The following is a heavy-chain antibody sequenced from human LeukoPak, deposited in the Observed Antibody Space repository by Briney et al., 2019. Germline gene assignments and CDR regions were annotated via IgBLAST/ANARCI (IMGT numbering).Heavy chain of an antibody. J-gene: IGHJ6*04. CDR2: IYHSGST. CDR1: GYSISSGYY. CDR3: ARDILHYDILTGSRGMCYMDV. V-gene: IGHV4-38-2*02. Sequence: PSETLSLICAVSGYSISSGYYWGWIRQPPGKGLEWIGSIYHSGSTYYNPSLKSRVTISVDTSKNQFSLKLSSVTAADTAVYYCARDILHYDILTGSRGMCYMDVWGKGTTVTVSS. D-gene: IGHD3-9*01.